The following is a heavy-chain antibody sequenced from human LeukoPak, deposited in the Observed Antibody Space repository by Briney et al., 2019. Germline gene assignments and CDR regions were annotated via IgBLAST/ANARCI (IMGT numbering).Heavy chain of an antibody. V-gene: IGHV4-34*01. D-gene: IGHD2-15*01. J-gene: IGHJ5*02. CDR1: GGSFSGYY. Sequence: SETLSLTCAVYGGSFSGYYWSWIRQPPGKGLELIGEINHSGSTNYNPSLKSRVTISVDTSKNQFSLKLSSVTAADTAVYYCARGGYCSGGSCYDQYNWFDPWGQGTLVTVSS. CDR3: ARGGYCSGGSCYDQYNWFDP. CDR2: INHSGST.